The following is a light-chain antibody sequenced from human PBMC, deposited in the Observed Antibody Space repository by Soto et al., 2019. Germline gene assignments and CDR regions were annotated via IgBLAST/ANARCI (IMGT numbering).Light chain of an antibody. CDR2: EVS. Sequence: EIVLTQSPATLSLSPGERATLSCRASQTVSSSLASYQQKNGQAPRILIYEVSNRSTGIPARFRGSRSGAVFTLPISSLEPGDFALCYCQQHINWPRTFGGGTKV. CDR3: QQHINWPRT. V-gene: IGKV3-11*01. J-gene: IGKJ4*01. CDR1: QTVSSS.